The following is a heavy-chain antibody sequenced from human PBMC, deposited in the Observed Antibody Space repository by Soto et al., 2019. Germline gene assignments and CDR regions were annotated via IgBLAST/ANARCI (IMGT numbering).Heavy chain of an antibody. D-gene: IGHD6-13*01. Sequence: QVQLQQWGAGLLKPSETLSLTCAVYGGSFSGYYWSWIRQPPGKGLEWIGEINHSGSTNYNPSLKSRVTISVDTSKNQFSLKLSSVTAADTAVYYCARDSLNQQQLVRWFDPWGQGTLVTVSS. CDR3: ARDSLNQQQLVRWFDP. CDR2: INHSGST. V-gene: IGHV4-34*01. CDR1: GGSFSGYY. J-gene: IGHJ5*02.